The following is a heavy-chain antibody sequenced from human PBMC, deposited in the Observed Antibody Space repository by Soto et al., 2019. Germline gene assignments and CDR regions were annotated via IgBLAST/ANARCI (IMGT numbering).Heavy chain of an antibody. D-gene: IGHD2-2*01. CDR2: VSKSDYT. J-gene: IGHJ4*02. CDR1: GFNFNNYG. CDR3: ARQDSIIIPAVSDF. Sequence: VGSLRLSCAVSGFNFNNYGINWVRQAPGKGLEWVSSVSKSDYTYYSDSVKGRFTISRDNAKNSVSLQMNTLRAEDTAVYYCARQDSIIIPAVSDFWGQGTLVTVSS. V-gene: IGHV3-21*01.